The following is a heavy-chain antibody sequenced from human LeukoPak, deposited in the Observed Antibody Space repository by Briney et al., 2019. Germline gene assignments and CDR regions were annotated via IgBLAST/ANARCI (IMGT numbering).Heavy chain of an antibody. CDR1: GFTFSSYS. J-gene: IGHJ4*02. Sequence: PGGSLRLSCAASGFTFSSYSMNWVRQAPGKGLEWVSYISSSSSTIYYADSVKGRFTISRDNAKNSLYLQMNSLRAEDTAVYYCARGKLPRIILEWPSPYFDYWGQGTLVTVSS. CDR2: ISSSSSTI. V-gene: IGHV3-48*01. D-gene: IGHD3-3*01. CDR3: ARGKLPRIILEWPSPYFDY.